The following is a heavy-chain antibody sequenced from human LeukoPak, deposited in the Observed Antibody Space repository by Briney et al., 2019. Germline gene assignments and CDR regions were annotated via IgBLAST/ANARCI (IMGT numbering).Heavy chain of an antibody. CDR3: AKVRGSGRQYPTRFDAFDI. CDR1: GFTFSSYG. J-gene: IGHJ3*02. Sequence: GGSLRLSCAASGFTFSSYGMHWVRQAPGKGLEWVAFIRYDGSNKYYADSVKGRFTISRDNSKNTLYLQMNSLRAEDTAVYYCAKVRGSGRQYPTRFDAFDIWGQGTMVTVSS. V-gene: IGHV3-30*02. D-gene: IGHD3-10*01. CDR2: IRYDGSNK.